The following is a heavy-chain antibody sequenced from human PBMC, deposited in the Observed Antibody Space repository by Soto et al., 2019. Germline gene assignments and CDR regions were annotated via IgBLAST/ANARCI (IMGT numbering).Heavy chain of an antibody. V-gene: IGHV3-30*18. D-gene: IGHD1-26*01. Sequence: GGSLRLSCAGSGFTFSSYGIHWVRQAPGRGLEWVALISYDGGNEKYTESVKDRFTISRDDSHNVAYLQMSSLRTEDTAMYYCAKDRYSGTYPTDFDYWGQGSLVTVSS. CDR1: GFTFSSYG. J-gene: IGHJ4*02. CDR2: ISYDGGNE. CDR3: AKDRYSGTYPTDFDY.